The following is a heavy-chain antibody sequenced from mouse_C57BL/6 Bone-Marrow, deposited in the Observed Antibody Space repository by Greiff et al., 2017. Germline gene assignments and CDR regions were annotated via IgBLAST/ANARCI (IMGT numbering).Heavy chain of an antibody. V-gene: IGHV5-4*01. D-gene: IGHD1-1*01. CDR1: GFTFSSYA. CDR3: AREGYYGEDY. CDR2: ISDGGSYT. Sequence: EVKLVESGGGLVKPGGSLKLSCAASGFTFSSYAMSWVRQTPEKRLEWVATISDGGSYTYYPDNVKGRFTISRDNAKTNLYLQMSHLKSEDTAMYYCAREGYYGEDYWGQGTTLTVSS. J-gene: IGHJ2*01.